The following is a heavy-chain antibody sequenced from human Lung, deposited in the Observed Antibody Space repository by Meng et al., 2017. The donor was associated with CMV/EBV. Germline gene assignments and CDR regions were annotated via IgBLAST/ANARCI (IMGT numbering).Heavy chain of an antibody. Sequence: SVKVSXKSSGYTFTGYYMHWVRQAPGQGLEWMGWIDPNSGGTNYAQKFQGRVTMTRDTSINTAYMELSRLRSDDTAVYYCSRDLVTIFGVVGTFGYWGQGTXVTVAS. CDR2: IDPNSGGT. V-gene: IGHV1-2*02. J-gene: IGHJ4*02. CDR3: SRDLVTIFGVVGTFGY. D-gene: IGHD3-3*01. CDR1: GYTFTGYY.